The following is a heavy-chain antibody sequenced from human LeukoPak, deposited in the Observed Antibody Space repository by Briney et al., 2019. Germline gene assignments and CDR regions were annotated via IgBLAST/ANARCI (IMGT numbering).Heavy chain of an antibody. CDR2: ISYDGSNK. Sequence: GGSLRLSCAASGFTFSSYAMHWVRQAPGKGLEWVAVISYDGSNKYYADSVKGRFTISRDNSENTLYLQMNSLRAEDTAVYYCARGPGITVFGVVDFDYWGQGTLVTVSS. CDR3: ARGPGITVFGVVDFDY. V-gene: IGHV3-30-3*01. J-gene: IGHJ4*02. CDR1: GFTFSSYA. D-gene: IGHD3-3*01.